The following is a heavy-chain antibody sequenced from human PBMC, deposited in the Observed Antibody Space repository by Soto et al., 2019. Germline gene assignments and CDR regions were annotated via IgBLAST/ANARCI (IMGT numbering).Heavy chain of an antibody. CDR2: ISYDGSNK. V-gene: IGHV3-30-3*01. D-gene: IGHD3-16*01. Sequence: GGSLRLSCAASGFTFSSYAMHWVRQAPGKGLEWVAVISYDGSNKYYADSVKGRFTISRDNSKNTLYLQMNSPRAEDTAVYYCARVRKRGDYYYYGMDVWGQGTTVTVSS. J-gene: IGHJ6*02. CDR3: ARVRKRGDYYYYGMDV. CDR1: GFTFSSYA.